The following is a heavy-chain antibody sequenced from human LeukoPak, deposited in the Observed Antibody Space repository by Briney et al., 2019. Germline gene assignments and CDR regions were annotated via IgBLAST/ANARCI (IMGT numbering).Heavy chain of an antibody. J-gene: IGHJ4*02. Sequence: ASVKVSCKDSGYTFTGYNIHWVRQAPGQGLEWMGWINPNSGGTNYAQKFQGWVTMTRDTSISTAYMELSRLRSDDTAVYYCARDNCTNGVCYGGDYWGQGTLVTVSS. CDR3: ARDNCTNGVCYGGDY. D-gene: IGHD2-8*01. CDR1: GYTFTGYN. V-gene: IGHV1-2*04. CDR2: INPNSGGT.